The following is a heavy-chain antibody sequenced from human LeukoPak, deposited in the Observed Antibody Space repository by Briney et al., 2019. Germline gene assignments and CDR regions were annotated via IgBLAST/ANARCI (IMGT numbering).Heavy chain of an antibody. J-gene: IGHJ4*02. CDR2: IYYSGST. Sequence: SETLSLTCTVSGGSISSYYWSWIRQPPGKGLEWIGYIYYSGSTNYNPSLKSRVTISVDTSKNQFSLKLSSVTAADTAVYYCARRGPDYSSSWSALDYWGQGTLVTVSS. CDR3: ARRGPDYSSSWSALDY. D-gene: IGHD6-13*01. V-gene: IGHV4-59*08. CDR1: GGSISSYY.